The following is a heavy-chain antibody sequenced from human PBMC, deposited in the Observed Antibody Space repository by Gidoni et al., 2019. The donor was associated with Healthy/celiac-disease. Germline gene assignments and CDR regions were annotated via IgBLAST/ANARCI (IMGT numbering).Heavy chain of an antibody. V-gene: IGHV1-69*02. Sequence: QVQLVQSGAEVKQPGSSVKLSCKASGGTFSSYTISWGRQSPGQGLEWMGRITPILGIATYAQKFQGRVTITADKSTSTAYMELSSLRSEDTAVYYCARGKSVARGYSGYDSPSFDYWGQGTLVTVSS. J-gene: IGHJ4*02. CDR3: ARGKSVARGYSGYDSPSFDY. D-gene: IGHD5-12*01. CDR2: ITPILGIA. CDR1: GGTFSSYT.